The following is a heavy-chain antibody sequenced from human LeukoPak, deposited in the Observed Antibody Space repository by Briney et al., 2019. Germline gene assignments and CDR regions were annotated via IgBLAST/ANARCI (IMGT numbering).Heavy chain of an antibody. CDR1: GFTFSDYY. V-gene: IGHV3-11*01. J-gene: IGHJ4*02. Sequence: PGGSLRLSCTASGFTFSDYYMSWIRQAPGKGLEWVSYISSSGSTIYYADSVKGRFTISRDNAKNSLYLQMNSLRAEDTAVYYCAREPSIAVAGRDYWGQGTLVTVSS. CDR3: AREPSIAVAGRDY. D-gene: IGHD6-19*01. CDR2: ISSSGSTI.